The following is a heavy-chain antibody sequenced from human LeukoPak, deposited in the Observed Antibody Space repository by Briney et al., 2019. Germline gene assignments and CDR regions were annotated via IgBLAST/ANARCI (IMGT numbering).Heavy chain of an antibody. V-gene: IGHV4-59*08. J-gene: IGHJ5*02. CDR3: ARRCSGDYGHWFDT. D-gene: IGHD4-17*01. CDR2: IYYRGST. Sequence: PSETLSITCTASGGTISNYYWSWIRQPPGKGLQCIGYIYYRGSTNYNPSLKSRVTISVDTSKNQFSLKVSSVTAADTAVYYCARRCSGDYGHWFDTWGQGTMVTVSS. CDR1: GGTISNYY.